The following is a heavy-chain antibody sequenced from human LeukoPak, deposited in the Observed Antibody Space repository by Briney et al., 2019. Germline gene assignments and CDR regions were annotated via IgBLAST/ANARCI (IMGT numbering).Heavy chain of an antibody. CDR1: GFTFSSYA. CDR3: AKDPLNWFDP. V-gene: IGHV3-23*01. Sequence: GGSLRLSCAASGFTFSSYAMTWVRQAPGKGLAWVSTVGAGGRRTYYADSVRGRFTISRDNSKNTLYLQMNTLRAEDTAVYYCAKDPLNWFDPWGQGTLVTVSS. CDR2: VGAGGRRT. J-gene: IGHJ5*02.